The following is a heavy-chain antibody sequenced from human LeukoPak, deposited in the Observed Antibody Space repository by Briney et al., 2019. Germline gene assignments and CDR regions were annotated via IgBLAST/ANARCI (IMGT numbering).Heavy chain of an antibody. CDR2: ISSGSGYI. Sequence: GGSLRLSCAASGFTFSTYNMNWIRQAPGKGLEWVSSISSGSGYIYYADSVKGRFTISRDNANYSLYLQMNSLRAEDTAVYYCARHEKDGHDYYGMDVWGQGTTVTVSS. D-gene: IGHD5-24*01. V-gene: IGHV3-21*01. J-gene: IGHJ6*02. CDR1: GFTFSTYN. CDR3: ARHEKDGHDYYGMDV.